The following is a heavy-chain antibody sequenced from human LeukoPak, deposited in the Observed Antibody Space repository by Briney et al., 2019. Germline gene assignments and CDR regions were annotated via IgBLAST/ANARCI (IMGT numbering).Heavy chain of an antibody. CDR3: ARAPEYDSSGYHFDY. CDR1: GFTVGSTY. CDR2: IYSGGST. D-gene: IGHD3-22*01. V-gene: IGHV3-53*01. Sequence: GGSLRLSCAASGFTVGSTYMSWVRQAPGKGLEWVSVIYSGGSTYYADSVKGRFTISRDHSKNTLYLHMDSLRAEDTAVYYCARAPEYDSSGYHFDYWGQGTLVTVSS. J-gene: IGHJ4*02.